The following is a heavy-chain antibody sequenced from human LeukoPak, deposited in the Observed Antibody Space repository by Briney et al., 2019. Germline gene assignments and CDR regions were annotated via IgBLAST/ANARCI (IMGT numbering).Heavy chain of an antibody. D-gene: IGHD1-26*01. Sequence: SVKVSCKASGGTFSSYAISWVRQAPGQGLEWMGGIIPIFGTANYAQKFQGRVTITADESTSTAYMELSSLRSEDTAVYYCASGASDPVWFDPWGQGTLVTVSS. V-gene: IGHV1-69*13. J-gene: IGHJ5*02. CDR3: ASGASDPVWFDP. CDR2: IIPIFGTA. CDR1: GGTFSSYA.